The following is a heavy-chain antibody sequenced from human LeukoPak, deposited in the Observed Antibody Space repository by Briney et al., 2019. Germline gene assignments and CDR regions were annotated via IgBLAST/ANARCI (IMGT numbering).Heavy chain of an antibody. D-gene: IGHD3-22*01. CDR3: ARAQYSYDTTGPFDWYFDL. CDR2: INPNSGGT. CDR1: GYTFTGYY. Sequence: ASVKVSFKASGYTFTGYYMHWVRQAPGQGLEWMGWINPNSGGTNSAQKFQGRVTMTRDTSISTAYMELSRLTSDDTAVYYCARAQYSYDTTGPFDWYFDLWGRGTLVTVSS. V-gene: IGHV1-2*02. J-gene: IGHJ2*01.